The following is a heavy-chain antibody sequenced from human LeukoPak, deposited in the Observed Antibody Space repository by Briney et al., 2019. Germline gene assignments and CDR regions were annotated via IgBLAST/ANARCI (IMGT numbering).Heavy chain of an antibody. CDR3: ARDVPDSGNYYPDAFDI. J-gene: IGHJ3*02. Sequence: PGGSLRLSCAASGFTFSHYGMHWVRQAPGKGLEWVVVIWYDGSHKYYADSVKGRFTISRDNSKNTLYLQMNSLRAEDTAVYYCARDVPDSGNYYPDAFDIWGQGTMVTVSS. CDR1: GFTFSHYG. D-gene: IGHD3-10*01. CDR2: IWYDGSHK. V-gene: IGHV3-33*01.